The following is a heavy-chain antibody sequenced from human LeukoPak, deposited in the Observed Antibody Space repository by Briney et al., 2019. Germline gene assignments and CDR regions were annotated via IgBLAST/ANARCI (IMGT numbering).Heavy chain of an antibody. V-gene: IGHV6-1*01. Sequence: SQTLSLTCAISGDSVSSNSAAWSWIRLSPSRGLEWLGRAYYRSKWYNDYAVSVRSRITINPDTSKNLFSLHLNSVTPEDTAEYYCATTVETGDAFDIWGPGTRVTVSS. D-gene: IGHD1-1*01. CDR1: GDSVSSNSAA. J-gene: IGHJ3*02. CDR3: ATTVETGDAFDI. CDR2: AYYRSKWYN.